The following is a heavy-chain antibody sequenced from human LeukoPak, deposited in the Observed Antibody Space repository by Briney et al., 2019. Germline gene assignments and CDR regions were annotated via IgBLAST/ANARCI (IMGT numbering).Heavy chain of an antibody. Sequence: GSLRLSCLTSGFTLSTNAMSWVRRAPGKGLEWISGIIGSGASTYYADSVKGRFTISRDDSRNTLYLQMKSLRGDDPAVYCCAKDVGKWESLHFFDYWGQGTLVTVSS. J-gene: IGHJ4*02. CDR1: GFTLSTNA. D-gene: IGHD1-26*01. CDR3: AKDVGKWESLHFFDY. V-gene: IGHV3-23*01. CDR2: IIGSGAST.